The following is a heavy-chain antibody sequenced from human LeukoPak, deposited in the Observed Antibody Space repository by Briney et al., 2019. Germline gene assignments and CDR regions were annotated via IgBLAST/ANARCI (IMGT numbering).Heavy chain of an antibody. CDR3: AELGITMIGGV. Sequence: GGSLRLSCTASGFTFSNAWMSWVRQAPGKGLEWVSYISSSGSTIYYADSVKGRFTISRDNAKNSLYLQMNSLRAEDTAVYYCAELGITMIGGVWGRGTTVTISS. CDR2: ISSSGSTI. J-gene: IGHJ6*04. D-gene: IGHD3-10*02. CDR1: GFTFSNAW. V-gene: IGHV3-11*04.